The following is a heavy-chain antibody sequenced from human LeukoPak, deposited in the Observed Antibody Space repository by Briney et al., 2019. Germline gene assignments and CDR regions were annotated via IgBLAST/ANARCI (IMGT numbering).Heavy chain of an antibody. V-gene: IGHV3-30-3*01. J-gene: IGHJ4*02. D-gene: IGHD3-3*01. CDR1: GFTFSSYA. CDR3: ARDRVDFWSGYYPVELDY. Sequence: GGSLRLSCAASGFTFSSYAMHWVRQAPGKGLEWVAVISYDGSNKYYADSVKGRFTISRDNSKNTLYLQMNSLRAEDTAVYYYARDRVDFWSGYYPVELDYWGQGTLVTVS. CDR2: ISYDGSNK.